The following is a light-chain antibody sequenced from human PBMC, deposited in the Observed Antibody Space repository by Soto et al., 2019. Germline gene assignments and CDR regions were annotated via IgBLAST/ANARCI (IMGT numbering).Light chain of an antibody. CDR2: DAS. CDR3: QRRSNWPPWT. J-gene: IGKJ1*01. CDR1: QSVSTY. Sequence: EIVLTQSPATLSLSPGERATLSCRASQSVSTYLAWYQQKPGQAPSLLIYDASNRATGIPARFSGSGSGTDFTLTINSLAPEDCAVYYCQRRSNWPPWTFGQGTKVEIK. V-gene: IGKV3-11*01.